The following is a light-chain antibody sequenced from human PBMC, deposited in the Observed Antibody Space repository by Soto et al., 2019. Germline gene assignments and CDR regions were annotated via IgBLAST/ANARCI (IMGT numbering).Light chain of an antibody. J-gene: IGKJ1*01. Sequence: QSPVTLSQSPAARATLSCRASQSISSSLAWYQQKPGQAPTLLIYAASTRATGIPSRFSGSGSGTDFTLTISSLQPEDFATYYCQQSYSSPRTFGQGTKVDIK. CDR1: QSISSS. V-gene: IGKV3-15*01. CDR2: AAS. CDR3: QQSYSSPRT.